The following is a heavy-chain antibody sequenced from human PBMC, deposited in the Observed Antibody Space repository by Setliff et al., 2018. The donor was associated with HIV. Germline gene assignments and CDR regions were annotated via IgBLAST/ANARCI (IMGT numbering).Heavy chain of an antibody. Sequence: SETLSLTCTVSGGSISNYYWSWIRQPPGKGLECIGYIYYSGSTNYNPSLKSRVTISVDTSKSQFSLKLSSVTAADTAVYYCARDGYISDAFDVWGHGTMVTVS. D-gene: IGHD5-12*01. CDR3: ARDGYISDAFDV. CDR2: IYYSGST. CDR1: GGSISNYY. J-gene: IGHJ3*01. V-gene: IGHV4-59*01.